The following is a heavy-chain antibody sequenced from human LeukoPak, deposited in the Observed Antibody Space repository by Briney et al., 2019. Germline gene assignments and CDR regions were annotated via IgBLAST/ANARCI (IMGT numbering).Heavy chain of an antibody. CDR1: VFTFSSYG. CDR2: ILYDGSNT. J-gene: IGHJ4*02. D-gene: IGHD5-12*01. V-gene: IGHV3-30*02. Sequence: GGSLRLSCAASVFTFSSYGMHWVRQAPGKGLEWVAFILYDGSNTYSADSLKGRVTISRDNSKNTLYLQMNSLRDDDTAVYFCAKDDFRATISLWGQGTLVTVSS. CDR3: AKDDFRATISL.